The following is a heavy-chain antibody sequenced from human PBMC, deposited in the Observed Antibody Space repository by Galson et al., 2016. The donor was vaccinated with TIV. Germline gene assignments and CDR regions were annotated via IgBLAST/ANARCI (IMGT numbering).Heavy chain of an antibody. CDR3: ARHFHSSGPSEETDAFDS. V-gene: IGHV1-69*06. J-gene: IGHJ3*02. Sequence: SVKVSCKASGGTFSSYGISWVRQAPGQGLEWMGGIIPIYGTINYAQKFQDRLTITADTSTTTAYMELSSLRFEDTAVYYCARHFHSSGPSEETDAFDSWGQGAMVTVSS. CDR2: IIPIYGTI. D-gene: IGHD3-22*01. CDR1: GGTFSSYG.